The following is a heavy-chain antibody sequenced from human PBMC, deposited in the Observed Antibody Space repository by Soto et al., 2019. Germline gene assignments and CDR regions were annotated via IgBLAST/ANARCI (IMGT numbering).Heavy chain of an antibody. CDR1: GGSISSGGYY. CDR2: IYYSGST. Sequence: PSETLSLTCTVSGGSISSGGYYWSWIRQHPGKGLEWIGYIYYSGSTYYNPSLKSRVTISVDTSKNQFSLKLSSVTAADTAVFYCARESGRYYYDSSGYYMDYWGQGTLVTVSS. D-gene: IGHD3-22*01. J-gene: IGHJ4*02. V-gene: IGHV4-31*03. CDR3: ARESGRYYYDSSGYYMDY.